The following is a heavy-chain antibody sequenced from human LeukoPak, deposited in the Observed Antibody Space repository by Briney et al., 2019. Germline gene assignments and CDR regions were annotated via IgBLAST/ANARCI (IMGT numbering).Heavy chain of an antibody. D-gene: IGHD3-10*01. J-gene: IGHJ4*02. Sequence: GGSLRLSCEASDYSFSNHEMNWVRQAPGKGLEWLSYINSGGTTKYYADSVKGRFTTSRDNAKNSLYLQMNSLRADDTAVYYCARDRPRSDSYYVFDYWGQGNLVIVSS. V-gene: IGHV3-48*03. CDR3: ARDRPRSDSYYVFDY. CDR1: DYSFSNHE. CDR2: INSGGTTK.